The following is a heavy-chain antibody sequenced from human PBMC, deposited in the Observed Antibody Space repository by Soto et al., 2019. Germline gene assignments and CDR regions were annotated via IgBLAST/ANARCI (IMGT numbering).Heavy chain of an antibody. CDR2: IYYSGST. Sequence: SETLSLTCTVSGGSISSGGYYWSWIRQHPGKGLEWIGYIYYSGSTYYNPSLKSRVTISVETSKNPFSLKLSSVTAADTAVYYCARGSGAYDFWRDYPFDYWGQGTLVTVSS. J-gene: IGHJ4*02. D-gene: IGHD3-3*01. CDR3: ARGSGAYDFWRDYPFDY. CDR1: GGSISSGGYY. V-gene: IGHV4-31*03.